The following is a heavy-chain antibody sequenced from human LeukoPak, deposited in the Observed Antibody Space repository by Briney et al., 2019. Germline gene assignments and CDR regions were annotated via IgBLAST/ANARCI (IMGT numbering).Heavy chain of an antibody. CDR3: ARSLHYYGSGSSFGY. Sequence: PSETLSLTCTVSGGSISSYYWSWIRQPQGKGLEWIGYIYYSGSTNYNPSLKSRVTISVDTSKNQFSLKLSSVTAADTAVYYCARSLHYYGSGSSFGYWGQGTLVTVSS. CDR2: IYYSGST. J-gene: IGHJ4*02. D-gene: IGHD3-10*01. CDR1: GGSISSYY. V-gene: IGHV4-59*01.